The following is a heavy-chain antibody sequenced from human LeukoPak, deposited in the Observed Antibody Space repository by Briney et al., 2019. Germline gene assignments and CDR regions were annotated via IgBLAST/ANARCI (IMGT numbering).Heavy chain of an antibody. J-gene: IGHJ4*02. CDR3: ARDALGRDAY. D-gene: IGHD5-24*01. CDR2: ISSSSSYI. V-gene: IGHV3-21*01. Sequence: GGSLRLSCAASGFTFSSYSMNWDRQAPGKGLEWVSSISSSSSYIYYADSVKGRFTISRDNAKNSLYLQMNSLRAEDTAVYYCARDALGRDAYWGQGTLVTVSS. CDR1: GFTFSSYS.